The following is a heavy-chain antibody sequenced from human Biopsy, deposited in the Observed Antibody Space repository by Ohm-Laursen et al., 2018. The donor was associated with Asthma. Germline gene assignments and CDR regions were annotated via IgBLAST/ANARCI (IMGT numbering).Heavy chain of an antibody. CDR2: ISKDASTQ. D-gene: IGHD1-1*01. V-gene: IGHV3-30*01. CDR3: VRDGTDDAFDI. J-gene: IGHJ3*02. Sequence: SLRLSCAASGFSFSNFAIHWVRQAPGKGLEWVGVISKDASTQDYADSVKDRFTMARDNSKNTLDLQMNSLREEDTAVYYCVRDGTDDAFDIWGQGTMVTVSS. CDR1: GFSFSNFA.